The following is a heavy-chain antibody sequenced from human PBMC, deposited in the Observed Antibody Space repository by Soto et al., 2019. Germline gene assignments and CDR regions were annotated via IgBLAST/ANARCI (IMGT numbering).Heavy chain of an antibody. D-gene: IGHD3-22*01. Sequence: SSVKVSCKASGYTFTSYYMHWVRQAPGQGLEWMGIINPSGGSTSYAQKFQGRVTMTRDTSTSTVYMELSSLRSEDTAVYYCARDTYYYDSSGYYSLFDYWGQGTLVTAPQ. V-gene: IGHV1-46*01. CDR1: GYTFTSYY. J-gene: IGHJ4*02. CDR2: INPSGGST. CDR3: ARDTYYYDSSGYYSLFDY.